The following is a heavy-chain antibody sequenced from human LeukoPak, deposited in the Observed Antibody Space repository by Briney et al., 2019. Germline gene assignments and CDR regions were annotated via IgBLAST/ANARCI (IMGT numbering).Heavy chain of an antibody. Sequence: GGSLRLSCAASEFIFSSYWMSWVRQAPGKGLEWVANIKQDGSEKYYVDSVKGRFTISRDNAKNSLYLQMNSLRAGDTAVYYCATGGSYYAYWGQGTLVTVSS. CDR2: IKQDGSEK. CDR3: ATGGSYYAY. V-gene: IGHV3-7*03. D-gene: IGHD3-16*01. J-gene: IGHJ4*02. CDR1: EFIFSSYW.